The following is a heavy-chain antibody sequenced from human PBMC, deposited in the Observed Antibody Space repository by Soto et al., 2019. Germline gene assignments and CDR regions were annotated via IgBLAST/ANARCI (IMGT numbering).Heavy chain of an antibody. CDR2: ISGSGVST. V-gene: IGHV3-23*01. Sequence: GGCLRLSCAASGFTFSSYAMSWVRQAPGKGLDWVSAISGSGVSTYYADSVKGRFTISRDNSKNTLYLQMNSLRAEDTAVYYCAKSPGMYYYDSSGYYHYDYWGQGTLVTVSS. J-gene: IGHJ4*02. D-gene: IGHD3-22*01. CDR3: AKSPGMYYYDSSGYYHYDY. CDR1: GFTFSSYA.